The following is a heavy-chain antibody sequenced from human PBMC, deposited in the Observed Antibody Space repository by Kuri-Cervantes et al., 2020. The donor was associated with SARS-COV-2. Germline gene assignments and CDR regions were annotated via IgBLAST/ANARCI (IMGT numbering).Heavy chain of an antibody. CDR1: GGSISSYY. J-gene: IGHJ6*02. CDR3: ARDSSGYYYYGMDV. V-gene: IGHV4-59*01. Sequence: SETLSLTCTVSGGSISSYYWSWIRQPPGKGLEWIGYIYYSGSTNYNPSLKSRVTISVDTSKNQFSLKLSSVTAVDTAVYYCARDSSGYYYYGMDVWGQGTTVTVSS. CDR2: IYYSGST. D-gene: IGHD3-3*01.